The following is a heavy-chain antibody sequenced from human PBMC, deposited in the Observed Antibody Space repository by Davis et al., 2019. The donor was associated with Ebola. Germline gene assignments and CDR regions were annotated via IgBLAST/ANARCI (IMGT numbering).Heavy chain of an antibody. V-gene: IGHV3-23*01. Sequence: GESLKISCAASGFIFSSYVMSWVRQAPGKGLEWVSTLGTSADTYYADSVKGRFTISRDNAKSTLYLQMNSLRAEDMAVYYCARDCGALCSYYYAMDVWGQGTTVTVSS. CDR1: GFIFSSYV. D-gene: IGHD2-21*01. CDR3: ARDCGALCSYYYAMDV. CDR2: LGTSADT. J-gene: IGHJ6*02.